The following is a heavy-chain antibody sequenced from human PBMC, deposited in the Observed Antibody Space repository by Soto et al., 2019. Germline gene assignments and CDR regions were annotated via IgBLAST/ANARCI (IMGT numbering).Heavy chain of an antibody. D-gene: IGHD4-17*01. J-gene: IGHJ4*02. CDR3: ARELDPYYGGNSLSLDY. Sequence: QVQLVQSGAEVKKPGSSVKVSCKASGGSFSTYGINWVRLAPGQGLEWMGGIIPKFGTTNYAQKFRGRVTLTADEYTNTAYMELNYLRSEDTAVYFCARELDPYYGGNSLSLDYWGQGTLVTVSS. CDR1: GGSFSTYG. CDR2: IIPKFGTT. V-gene: IGHV1-69*13.